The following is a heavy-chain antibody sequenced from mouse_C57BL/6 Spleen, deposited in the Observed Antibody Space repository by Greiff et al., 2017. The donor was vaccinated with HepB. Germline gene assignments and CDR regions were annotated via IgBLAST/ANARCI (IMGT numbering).Heavy chain of an antibody. Sequence: EVMLVESGGGLVKPGGSLKLSCAASGFTFSDYGMHWVRQAPEKGLEWVAYISSGSSTIYYADTVKGRFTISRDNAKNTLFLQMTSLRTEDTAIEYCARGPYYYAVDYWGQGTSVTVSS. V-gene: IGHV5-17*01. CDR2: ISSGSSTI. CDR1: GFTFSDYG. J-gene: IGHJ4*01. CDR3: ARGPYYYAVDY.